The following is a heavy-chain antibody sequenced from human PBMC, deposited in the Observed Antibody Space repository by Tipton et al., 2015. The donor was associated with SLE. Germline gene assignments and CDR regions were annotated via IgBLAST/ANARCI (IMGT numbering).Heavy chain of an antibody. CDR2: IDHSGGA. J-gene: IGHJ5*02. CDR3: ARGEPEGWFDP. Sequence: TLSLTCAVYGGSFNTYYWNWIRQSPGKGLEWIGEIDHSGGAVYNPSLKSRVTMSVDTSKSQFSLRLKSVTAADTAMYYCARGEPEGWFDPWGQGTLVTVSS. V-gene: IGHV4-34*01. D-gene: IGHD1-14*01. CDR1: GGSFNTYY.